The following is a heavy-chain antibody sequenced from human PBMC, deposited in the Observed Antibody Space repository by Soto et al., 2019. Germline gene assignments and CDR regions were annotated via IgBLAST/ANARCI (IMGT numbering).Heavy chain of an antibody. Sequence: SETLSLTCTVSGGSISSSSYYWGWIRQPPGKGLEWIGSIYYSGSTYYNPSLKSRVTISVDTSKNQFSLKLSSVTAADTAVYYCARHGLRLGSGNSPTLEGMDVWGQGTTVTVSS. V-gene: IGHV4-39*01. CDR1: GGSISSSSYY. CDR2: IYYSGST. CDR3: ARHGLRLGSGNSPTLEGMDV. D-gene: IGHD3-10*02. J-gene: IGHJ6*02.